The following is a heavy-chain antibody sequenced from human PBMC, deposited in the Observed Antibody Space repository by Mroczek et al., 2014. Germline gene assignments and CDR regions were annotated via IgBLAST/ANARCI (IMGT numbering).Heavy chain of an antibody. Sequence: QVQLQESGPGLVKPSETLSLTCTVSGGSISSSSYYWGWIRQPPGKGLEWIGSIYYSGSTYYNPSLKSRVTISVDTSKNQFSLKLSSVTAADTAVYYCARHDYGGNDNDAFDIWGQGTMVTVSS. CDR3: ARHDYGGNDNDAFDI. J-gene: IGHJ3*02. CDR2: IYYSGST. CDR1: GGSISSSSYY. V-gene: IGHV4-39*01. D-gene: IGHD4-23*01.